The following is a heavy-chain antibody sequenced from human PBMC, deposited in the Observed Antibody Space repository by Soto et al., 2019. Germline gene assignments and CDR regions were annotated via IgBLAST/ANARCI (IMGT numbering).Heavy chain of an antibody. D-gene: IGHD6-13*01. J-gene: IGHJ5*02. Sequence: PSETLSLTCAVSGVSINAGGYSWNWIRQSPGKALEWMGHIYQSGSTYYKPSLKGRITISVDTSKNDFSLKLTSVTPADTAVYYCARDASQGIAAAGTDNWFDPWGQGTLVTVSS. V-gene: IGHV4-30-2*06. CDR1: GVSINAGGYS. CDR3: ARDASQGIAAAGTDNWFDP. CDR2: IYQSGST.